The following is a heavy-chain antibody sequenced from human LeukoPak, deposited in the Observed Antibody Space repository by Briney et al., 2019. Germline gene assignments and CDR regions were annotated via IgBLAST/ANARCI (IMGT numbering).Heavy chain of an antibody. CDR1: GDSFSSVDYY. CDR3: ARGGRGYSYGYSAEDAFDI. J-gene: IGHJ3*02. Sequence: PSETLSLTCTVSGDSFSSVDYYWGWIRQPPGKGLEWIGNIYYSGSTYYNPSLKSRVTISLDTSKNQFSLKLSSVTAADTAVYYCARGGRGYSYGYSAEDAFDIWGQGTMVTVSS. CDR2: IYYSGST. D-gene: IGHD5-18*01. V-gene: IGHV4-39*07.